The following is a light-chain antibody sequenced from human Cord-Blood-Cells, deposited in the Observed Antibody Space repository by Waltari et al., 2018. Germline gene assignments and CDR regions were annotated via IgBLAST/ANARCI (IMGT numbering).Light chain of an antibody. J-gene: IGLJ1*01. CDR2: EVS. V-gene: IGLV2-14*01. CDR1: RSDVCGYNY. CDR3: SSYTSSSTYV. Sequence: QSALTQPASVSGSPGQSLTISNTLTRSDVCGYNYVSWSQQHPGKAPKLMIYEVSNRPSGVSNRFSGSKSGNTASLTISGLQAEDEADYYCSSYTSSSTYVFGTGTKVTVL.